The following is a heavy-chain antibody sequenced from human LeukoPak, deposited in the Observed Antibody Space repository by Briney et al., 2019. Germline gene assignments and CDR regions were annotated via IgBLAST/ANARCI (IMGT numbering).Heavy chain of an antibody. V-gene: IGHV3-23*01. CDR1: GFTFSSYA. CDR3: ARVHPRYSSGWYFAFDI. J-gene: IGHJ3*02. CDR2: ISDSGDST. D-gene: IGHD6-19*01. Sequence: GGFLRLSCAASGFTFSSYAMSWVRQAPGKGLEWVSGISDSGDSTFYADSVMGRFTISRDNSKNTLYLQMNSLRAEDTAVYYCARVHPRYSSGWYFAFDIWGQGTMVTVSS.